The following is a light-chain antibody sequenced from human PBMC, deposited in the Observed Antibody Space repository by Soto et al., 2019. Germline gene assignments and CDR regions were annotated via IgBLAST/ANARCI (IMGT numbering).Light chain of an antibody. CDR1: QSLLYSNGNNN. V-gene: IGKV2-28*01. CDR2: SSS. CDR3: MQALQTPRT. J-gene: IGKJ1*01. Sequence: DIVMTQSPLSLPVTPGEPASISCSSSQSLLYSNGNNNLDWYLQKPGQSPQLLIYSSSNRASGGPDRFSGRGSGTDFTLKITRVEAEDVGVYYCMQALQTPRTFGQGTKVEIK.